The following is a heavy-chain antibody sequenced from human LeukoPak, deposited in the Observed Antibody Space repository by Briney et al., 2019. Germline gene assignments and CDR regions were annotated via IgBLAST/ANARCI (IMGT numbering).Heavy chain of an antibody. V-gene: IGHV4-39*01. J-gene: IGHJ6*02. CDR1: GGSISSSSYY. CDR2: IYYSGST. CDR3: ARQSSLGSSSWLGGGNYYGMDV. D-gene: IGHD6-13*01. Sequence: PSETLSLTCTVSGGSISSSSYYWGWIRQPPGKGLEWIGSIYYSGSTYYNPSLKSRVTISVDTSKNQFSLKLSSVTAADTAVYYCARQSSLGSSSWLGGGNYYGMDVWGQGTTVTVSS.